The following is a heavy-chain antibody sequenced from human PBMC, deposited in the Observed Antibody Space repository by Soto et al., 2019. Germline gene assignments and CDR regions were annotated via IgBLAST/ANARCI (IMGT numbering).Heavy chain of an antibody. CDR2: INHSGST. CDR1: GGSFSGYY. V-gene: IGHV4-34*01. D-gene: IGHD4-17*01. Sequence: PSETLSLTCAVYGGSFSGYYWSWIRQPPGKGLEWIGEINHSGSTNYNPSLKSRVTISVDTSKNQFSLKLSSVTAADTAVYYCARGRRRGNFDYWGQGTLVTAPQ. CDR3: ARGRRRGNFDY. J-gene: IGHJ4*02.